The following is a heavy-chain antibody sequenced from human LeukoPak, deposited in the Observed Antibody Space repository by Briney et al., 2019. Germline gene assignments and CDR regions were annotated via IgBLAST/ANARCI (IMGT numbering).Heavy chain of an antibody. CDR2: IISDGSST. Sequence: GGSLRLSCAASGFTFSSYWLHWVRQAPGKGLVWVSRIISDGSSTTYADSVKGRFTISRDNAKNTLYLQMNSLRAEDKAVYYCAESTPAAIIGGWGLVDYWGQGTLVTVSS. CDR3: AESTPAAIIGGWGLVDY. V-gene: IGHV3-74*01. D-gene: IGHD2-2*01. CDR1: GFTFSSYW. J-gene: IGHJ4*02.